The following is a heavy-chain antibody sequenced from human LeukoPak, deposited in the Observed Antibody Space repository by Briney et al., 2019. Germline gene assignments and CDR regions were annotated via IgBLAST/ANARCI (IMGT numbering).Heavy chain of an antibody. CDR2: IYSGGST. V-gene: IGHV3-53*01. Sequence: PGGSLRLSCAASGFTVSSNYMSWVRQAPGKGLEWVSVIYSGGSTYYADSVKGRFTISRDNSKNTLYLQMNSLRAEDTAVYYCASPGYSYGSLNDYRGQGTLVTVSS. CDR1: GFTVSSNY. D-gene: IGHD5-18*01. J-gene: IGHJ4*02. CDR3: ASPGYSYGSLNDY.